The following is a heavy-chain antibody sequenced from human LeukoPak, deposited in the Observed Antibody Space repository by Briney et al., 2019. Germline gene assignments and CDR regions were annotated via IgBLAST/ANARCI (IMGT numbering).Heavy chain of an antibody. CDR1: RGSISSYY. CDR3: ARDSRFRDFWSGYYSGGWFDP. D-gene: IGHD3-3*01. CDR2: IYYSGGT. Sequence: SESLSLTCAVSRGSISSYYWSWIRPPPGKGLEWIWYIYYSGGTNYNPSLKSRVTISVDTSKNQFSLKLRSVTAADTAVYYCARDSRFRDFWSGYYSGGWFDPWGQGTLVTDSS. V-gene: IGHV4-59*01. J-gene: IGHJ5*02.